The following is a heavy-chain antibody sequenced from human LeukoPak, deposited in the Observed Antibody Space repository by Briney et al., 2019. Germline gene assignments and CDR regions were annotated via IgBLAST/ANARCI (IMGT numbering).Heavy chain of an antibody. V-gene: IGHV4-34*01. D-gene: IGHD1-26*01. Sequence: SETLSLTCAVYGGSFSGYYWSWIRQPPGKGLEWIGEINHSGSTNYNPSLKSRVTISVDTSKNQFSLKLSSVTAADTAVYYCARSIVGATKKLDYWGQGTLVTVSS. J-gene: IGHJ4*02. CDR3: ARSIVGATKKLDY. CDR1: GGSFSGYY. CDR2: INHSGST.